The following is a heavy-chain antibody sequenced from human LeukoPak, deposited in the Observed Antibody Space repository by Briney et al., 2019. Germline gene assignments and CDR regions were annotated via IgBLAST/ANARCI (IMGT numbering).Heavy chain of an antibody. CDR1: GGTFSSYA. Sequence: GASVKVSCKASGGTFSSYAISWVRQAPGQGLEWMGWISAYNGNTNYAQKLQGRVTMATDTSTSTAYMELRSLRSDDTAMYYCASDSSSPVAGYYYGMDVWGQGTTVTVSS. D-gene: IGHD6-13*01. CDR3: ASDSSSPVAGYYYGMDV. CDR2: ISAYNGNT. J-gene: IGHJ6*02. V-gene: IGHV1-18*01.